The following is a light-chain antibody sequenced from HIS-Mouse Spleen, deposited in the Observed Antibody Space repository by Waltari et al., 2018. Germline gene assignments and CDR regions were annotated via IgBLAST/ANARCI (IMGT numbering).Light chain of an antibody. Sequence: SYELTQPPSVSVSPGQTARITCHGDALPKKYAYWYQQKSGQAPVLVIYEASKRPSGIPERFSGSSSGTMATLTISGAQVEDEADYYCYSTDSSGNHRVFGGGTKLTVL. J-gene: IGLJ2*01. CDR2: EAS. CDR3: YSTDSSGNHRV. V-gene: IGLV3-10*01. CDR1: ALPKKY.